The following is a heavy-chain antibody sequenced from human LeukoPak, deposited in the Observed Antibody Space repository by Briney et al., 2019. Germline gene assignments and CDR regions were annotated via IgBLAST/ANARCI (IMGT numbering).Heavy chain of an antibody. CDR3: ARGGSWGCFDY. V-gene: IGHV3-48*01. D-gene: IGHD7-27*01. CDR1: GFTFSGYS. CDR2: ILTSGSTK. J-gene: IGHJ4*02. Sequence: HAGGSLRLSCATSGFTFSGYSMNWVRQAPGKGLEWIAYILTSGSTKEYADSVKGRFTISRDNAKNSLYLQMDSLRAEDTAVYYCARGGSWGCFDYWGQGTLVTVSS.